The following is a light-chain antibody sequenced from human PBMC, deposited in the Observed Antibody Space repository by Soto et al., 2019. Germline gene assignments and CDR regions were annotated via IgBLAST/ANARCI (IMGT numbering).Light chain of an antibody. CDR1: QSVSSSY. Sequence: EIVLTHSPGTLSLSPWEGATLSVRASQSVSSSYLAWYQQKPGQAPRRLIYGASSRATGIPDRFRGSGSGTDFTLTISRLEPEDFAVDYCHQYGSSPQTFGQGTKV. V-gene: IGKV3-20*01. CDR2: GAS. J-gene: IGKJ1*01. CDR3: HQYGSSPQT.